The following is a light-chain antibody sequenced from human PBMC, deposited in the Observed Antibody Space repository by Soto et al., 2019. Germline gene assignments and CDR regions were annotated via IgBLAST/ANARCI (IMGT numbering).Light chain of an antibody. CDR2: DAS. Sequence: AIQMTQSPSSLSASVGDRVTITCRASQGIRNNLGWYQQKPGKAPKLLIDDASSLQSGVPSRFSGSGSGTDFTLTISSLQPEDFATYYCLQDYNYPLTFGGGTKVEIK. J-gene: IGKJ4*01. V-gene: IGKV1-6*01. CDR1: QGIRNN. CDR3: LQDYNYPLT.